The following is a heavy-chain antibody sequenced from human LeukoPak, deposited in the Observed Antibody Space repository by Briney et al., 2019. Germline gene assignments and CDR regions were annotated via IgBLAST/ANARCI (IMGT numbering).Heavy chain of an antibody. V-gene: IGHV4-38-2*02. CDR2: IYHSGST. CDR1: GYSLSSGYY. CDR3: AREINTGYYFDY. Sequence: SETLSLTCTVSGYSLSSGYYWGWIRQPPGKGLEWIGSIYHSGSTYYNPSLKSRVTISVDTSKNQFSLKLSSVTAADTAVYYCAREINTGYYFDYWGQGTLVTVSS. J-gene: IGHJ4*02. D-gene: IGHD4-17*01.